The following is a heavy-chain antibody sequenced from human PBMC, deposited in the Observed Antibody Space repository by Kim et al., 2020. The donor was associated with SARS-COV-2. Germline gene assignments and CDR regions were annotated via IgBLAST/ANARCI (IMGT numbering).Heavy chain of an antibody. CDR2: INHSGST. CDR1: GGSFSGYY. Sequence: SETLSLTCAVYGGSFSGYYWSWIRQPPGKGLEWIGEINHSGSTNYNPSLKSRVTISVDTSKNQFSLKLSSVTAADTAVYYCARGYSTSSLSYGMDVWGQGTTVTVSS. CDR3: ARGYSTSSLSYGMDV. J-gene: IGHJ6*02. D-gene: IGHD6-6*01. V-gene: IGHV4-34*01.